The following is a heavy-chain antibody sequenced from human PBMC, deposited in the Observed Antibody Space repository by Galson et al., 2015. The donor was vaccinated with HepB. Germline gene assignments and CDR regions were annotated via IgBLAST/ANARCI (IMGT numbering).Heavy chain of an antibody. CDR3: ARVRLGRLWFGDQVPYYYYGMDV. Sequence: SVKVSCKASGYTFTSYGISWVRRAPGQGLEWMGWISAYNGNTNYAQKLQGRVTMTTDTSTSTAYMELRSLRSDDTAVYYCARVRLGRLWFGDQVPYYYYGMDVWGQGTTVTVSS. D-gene: IGHD3-10*01. J-gene: IGHJ6*02. CDR2: ISAYNGNT. V-gene: IGHV1-18*01. CDR1: GYTFTSYG.